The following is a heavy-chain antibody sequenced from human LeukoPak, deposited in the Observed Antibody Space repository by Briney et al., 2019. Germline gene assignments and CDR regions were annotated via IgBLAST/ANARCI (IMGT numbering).Heavy chain of an antibody. CDR2: IKSKTDGETI. V-gene: IGHV3-15*01. Sequence: PGGSLRLSCAASGFTFSDAWLSWVRQAPGKGLEWVGRIKSKTDGETIDYAAPVKGRFTISRGDSEKTLYLQMNTLKTEDTAVYYCTTEGRGYWGQGTLVTVSS. CDR1: GFTFSDAW. CDR3: TTEGRGY. J-gene: IGHJ4*02.